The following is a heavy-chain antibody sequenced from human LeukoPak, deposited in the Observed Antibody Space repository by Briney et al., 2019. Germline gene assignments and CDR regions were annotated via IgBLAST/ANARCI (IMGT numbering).Heavy chain of an antibody. CDR1: GGSISNYY. CDR2: ISYSGST. V-gene: IGHV4-59*01. Sequence: SETLSLTCTVSGGSISNYYWSWIRQPPGKGLEWIGYISYSGSTNYNPSLKSRVTISVDTSKNQFSLKLSSVTAADTAVYYCARDRAVVVPAATEYYYYYYGMDVWGQGTTVTVSS. J-gene: IGHJ6*02. CDR3: ARDRAVVVPAATEYYYYYYGMDV. D-gene: IGHD2-2*01.